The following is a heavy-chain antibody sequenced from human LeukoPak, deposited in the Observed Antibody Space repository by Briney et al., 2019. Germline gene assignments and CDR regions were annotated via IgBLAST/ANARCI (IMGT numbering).Heavy chain of an antibody. J-gene: IGHJ4*02. V-gene: IGHV3-30*02. D-gene: IGHD3-22*01. Sequence: GGSLRLSCAASGFTFSSYGMHWVRQAPGKGLEWVAFIRDDGSNKYYADSVKGRFTISRDNSKNTLSLQMISLRAEDTAVYHRAKDWGSYYYDHSFTTSNYFHSWGQGTLVTVSS. CDR3: AKDWGSYYYDHSFTTSNYFHS. CDR2: IRDDGSNK. CDR1: GFTFSSYG.